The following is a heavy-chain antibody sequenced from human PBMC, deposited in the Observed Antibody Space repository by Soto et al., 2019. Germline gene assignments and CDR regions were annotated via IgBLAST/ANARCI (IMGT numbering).Heavy chain of an antibody. D-gene: IGHD6-13*01. CDR3: ASDSSSSWYWFDP. V-gene: IGHV1-69*02. J-gene: IGHJ5*02. Sequence: QVQLVQSGAEVKKPGSSVKVSCKASGGTFSSYTISWVRQAPGQGLEWMGRIIPILGIANYAQKFQGRVTTTADNSTSTAYMEPSSLRSEDTAVYYCASDSSSSWYWFDPWGQGTLVTVSS. CDR2: IIPILGIA. CDR1: GGTFSSYT.